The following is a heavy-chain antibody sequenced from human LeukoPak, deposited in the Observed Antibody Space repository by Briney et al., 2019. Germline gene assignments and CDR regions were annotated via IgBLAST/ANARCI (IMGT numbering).Heavy chain of an antibody. D-gene: IGHD6-19*01. V-gene: IGHV3-53*01. J-gene: IGHJ5*02. CDR1: GFTVSSNY. CDR3: ARGSPQEQWLVT. CDR2: IYSGGST. Sequence: GGSLRLSCTASGFTVSSNYMNWVRQAPGKGLEWVSVIYSGGSTYYADSVKGRFTISRDNAKNSLYLQMNSLRAEDTAVYYCARGSPQEQWLVTWGQGTLVTVSS.